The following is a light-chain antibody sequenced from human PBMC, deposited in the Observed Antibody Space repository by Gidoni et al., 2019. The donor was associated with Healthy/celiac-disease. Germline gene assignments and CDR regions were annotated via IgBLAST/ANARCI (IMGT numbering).Light chain of an antibody. J-gene: IGKJ3*01. CDR2: AAS. V-gene: IGKV1-12*01. CDR1: QDISSW. CDR3: QQANSFPTX. Sequence: DIQMTQSPSFVSASVGDRVIITCRASQDISSWLAWYQQKSGKAPKLLIYAASNLQSGVPSRFSGSGSGTDFTLTISSLQPEDFATYYCQQANSFPTXFXPGTKVDIK.